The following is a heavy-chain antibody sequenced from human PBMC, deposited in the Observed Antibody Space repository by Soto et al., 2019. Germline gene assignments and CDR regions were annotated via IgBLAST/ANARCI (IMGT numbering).Heavy chain of an antibody. CDR1: GFTFDSYP. D-gene: IGHD6-13*01. Sequence: GGSLRLSCAVSGFTFDSYPMHWVRQAPGKGLEWVAVVSYDGTKEYYADSVKGRFTISRDNSKSTLSLQMNSLRADDTAVYYFARAEYSSSWSPYYYYSGMDVWGQGTTVTVSS. V-gene: IGHV3-30*14. J-gene: IGHJ6*02. CDR2: VSYDGTKE. CDR3: ARAEYSSSWSPYYYYSGMDV.